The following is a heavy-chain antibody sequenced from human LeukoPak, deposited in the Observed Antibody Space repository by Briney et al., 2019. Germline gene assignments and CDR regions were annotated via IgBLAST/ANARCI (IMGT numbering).Heavy chain of an antibody. Sequence: ASVKVSCKASGYTFTSYGISWVRQAPGQGLEWMGWISAYNGNTNYAQKLQGRFTMTTDTSTSTAYMELRSLRSDDTAVYYCGRGLGYYYGSVCYVVDYWGKETLVTVSS. V-gene: IGHV1-18*01. CDR2: ISAYNGNT. J-gene: IGHJ4*02. CDR3: GRGLGYYYGSVCYVVDY. CDR1: GYTFTSYG. D-gene: IGHD3-10*01.